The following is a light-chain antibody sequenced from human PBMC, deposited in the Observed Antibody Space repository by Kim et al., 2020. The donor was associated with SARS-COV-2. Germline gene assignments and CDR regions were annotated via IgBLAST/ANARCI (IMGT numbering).Light chain of an antibody. CDR2: DAS. CDR1: QSVSSNY. J-gene: IGKJ2*01. CDR3: QQYGSSAMYT. V-gene: IGKV3-20*01. Sequence: SPGERATLSCRASQSVSSNYLAWYQQKPGQAPRLLIYDASSRATGIPDRFSGSGSGTDFTLTISRLEPEDFAVYYCQQYGSSAMYTFGQGTKLEI.